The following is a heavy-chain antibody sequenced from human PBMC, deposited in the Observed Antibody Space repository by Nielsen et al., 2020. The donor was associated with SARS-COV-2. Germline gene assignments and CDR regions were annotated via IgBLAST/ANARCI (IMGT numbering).Heavy chain of an antibody. J-gene: IGHJ3*02. CDR2: IRSKANDYAT. CDR3: TRVNPTSGSWFDAFDI. CDR1: GFTFSDSS. D-gene: IGHD1-26*01. Sequence: GESLKISCAASGFTFSDSSMHWVRQASGKGLEWLGRIRSKANDYATEYPVSVKGRFIISRDDSKNMAYLLMNSLKIDDTAVYYCTRVNPTSGSWFDAFDIWGQGTLVTVSS. V-gene: IGHV3-73*01.